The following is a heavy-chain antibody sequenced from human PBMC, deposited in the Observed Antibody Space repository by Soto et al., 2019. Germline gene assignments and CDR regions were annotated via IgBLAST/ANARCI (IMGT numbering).Heavy chain of an antibody. CDR1: GGSISSTNYY. J-gene: IGHJ3*02. Sequence: QLQLQESRPGLVKPSETLSLTCTVSGGSISSTNYYWGWIRQPPRKGLEWIGSIDYSGSTSYKSSHKSRVSLSVATSKNEFSLRLSSVTAADTDGYYCASPTLGAFDIWGQGTIVTVSS. D-gene: IGHD3-16*01. V-gene: IGHV4-39*01. CDR3: ASPTLGAFDI. CDR2: IDYSGST.